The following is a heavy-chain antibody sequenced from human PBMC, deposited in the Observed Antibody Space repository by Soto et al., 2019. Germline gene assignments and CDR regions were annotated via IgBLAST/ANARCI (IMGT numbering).Heavy chain of an antibody. CDR3: ARDGTYDILTGYRHDAFDI. CDR1: GYTFTSYG. Sequence: ASVKVSCKASGYTFTSYGISWVRQAPGQGLEWMGWISAYNGNTNYAQKLQGRVTMTTDTSTSTAYMELRSLRSDDTAVYYCARDGTYDILTGYRHDAFDIWGQGTMVTVSS. J-gene: IGHJ3*02. D-gene: IGHD3-9*01. V-gene: IGHV1-18*01. CDR2: ISAYNGNT.